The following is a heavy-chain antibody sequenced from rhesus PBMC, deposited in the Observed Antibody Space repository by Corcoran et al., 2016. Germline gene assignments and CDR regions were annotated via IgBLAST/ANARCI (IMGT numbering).Heavy chain of an antibody. V-gene: IGHV4S7*01. CDR2: IFGSIGST. D-gene: IGHD5-42*01. CDR1: GGSISGGYG. CDR3: AIGDTAGTPFDY. J-gene: IGHJ4*01. Sequence: QVQLQESGPGLVKPSETLSLTCAVSGGSISGGYGWSWIRQPPGKGLEWIGHIFGSIGSTYYNPALKSRVTISTDTSKNQFSLRLSSVTAADTAVYYCAIGDTAGTPFDYWGQGVLVTVSS.